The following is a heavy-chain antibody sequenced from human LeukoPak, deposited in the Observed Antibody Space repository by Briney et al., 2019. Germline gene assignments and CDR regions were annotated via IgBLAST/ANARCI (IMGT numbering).Heavy chain of an antibody. CDR3: AKIFQSLVNGYFDS. CDR2: ISGSGDRT. CDR1: GCTFGTYA. J-gene: IGHJ4*02. Sequence: PGGSLRLSCAASGCTFGTYAMAWVRQAPGKGQEWVSGISGSGDRTYYADSVKGRFTISRDNSKNTLYLEMSSLRAEDTAVCSCAKIFQSLVNGYFDSWGQGTLVTVSS. V-gene: IGHV3-23*01. D-gene: IGHD3-9*01.